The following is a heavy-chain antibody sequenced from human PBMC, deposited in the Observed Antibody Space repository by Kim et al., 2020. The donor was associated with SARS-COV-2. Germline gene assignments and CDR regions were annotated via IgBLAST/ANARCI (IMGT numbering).Heavy chain of an antibody. CDR2: ISWNSGSI. V-gene: IGHV3-9*01. CDR1: GFTFEDYA. CDR3: AKDKGPEQWLVTDKAYYYGMDV. J-gene: IGHJ6*02. D-gene: IGHD6-19*01. Sequence: GGSLRLSCAASGFTFEDYAMHWVRQAPGKGLEWVSGISWNSGSIGYADSVKGRFTISRDNAKNSLYLQMNSLRAEDTALYYCAKDKGPEQWLVTDKAYYYGMDVWGQGTTVTVSS.